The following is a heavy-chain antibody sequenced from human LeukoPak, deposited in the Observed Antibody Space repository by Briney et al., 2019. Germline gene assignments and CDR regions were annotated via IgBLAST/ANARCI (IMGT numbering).Heavy chain of an antibody. Sequence: PSETLSLTCTVSGYSISSGYYWGWIRQPPGKGLEWIGSIYHSGSTYYNPSLKSRVTISINTSKNLFSLKLSSVTAADTAVYYCARGASHYGGRSGFYTDAFDVWGQGTRVTVSS. CDR3: ARGASHYGGRSGFYTDAFDV. J-gene: IGHJ3*01. D-gene: IGHD6-19*01. V-gene: IGHV4-38-2*02. CDR2: IYHSGST. CDR1: GYSISSGYY.